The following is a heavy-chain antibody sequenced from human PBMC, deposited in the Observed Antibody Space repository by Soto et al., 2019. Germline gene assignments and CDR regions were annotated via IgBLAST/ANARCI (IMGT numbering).Heavy chain of an antibody. D-gene: IGHD5-12*01. Sequence: PSETLSLTCTVSGFSISSGGYYWSWIRQHPGKGLEWIGYIYYSGSTYYNPSLKSRVTISVDTSKNQFSLKLSSVTAADTAVYYCARDMGDGYKKTEYFQHWGQGTLVTVS. J-gene: IGHJ1*01. CDR3: ARDMGDGYKKTEYFQH. CDR1: GFSISSGGYY. CDR2: IYYSGST. V-gene: IGHV4-31*03.